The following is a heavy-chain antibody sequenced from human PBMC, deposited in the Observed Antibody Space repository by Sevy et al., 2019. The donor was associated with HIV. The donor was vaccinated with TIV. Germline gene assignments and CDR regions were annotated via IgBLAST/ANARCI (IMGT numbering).Heavy chain of an antibody. D-gene: IGHD3-3*01. V-gene: IGHV3-74*01. CDR2: INSDGSST. CDR3: ARDPRYDFYYYYGMDV. CDR1: GFSFSNYW. Sequence: GGSLRLSCVATGFSFSNYWMHWVRQAPGKGLVWVSRINSDGSSTSYADSVKGRFTISRDNAKNTLYLQMNSLRAEDTAVYYCARDPRYDFYYYYGMDVWGQGTTVTVSS. J-gene: IGHJ6*02.